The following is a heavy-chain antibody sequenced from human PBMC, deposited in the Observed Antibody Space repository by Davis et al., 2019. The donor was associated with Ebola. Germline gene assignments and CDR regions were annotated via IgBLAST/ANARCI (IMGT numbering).Heavy chain of an antibody. V-gene: IGHV4-39*01. Sequence: SETLSLTCTVSGVSLTSTTYYWAWIRQPPGKGLEWIGSIYSTGGTHYNPSLKSQFTLSVDTSKNQFSLRLNSVTAAETAVYYWARHGAQWELISFFDYWGQGTLVTVSS. D-gene: IGHD1-26*01. CDR1: GVSLTSTTYY. CDR2: IYSTGGT. J-gene: IGHJ4*01. CDR3: ARHGAQWELISFFDY.